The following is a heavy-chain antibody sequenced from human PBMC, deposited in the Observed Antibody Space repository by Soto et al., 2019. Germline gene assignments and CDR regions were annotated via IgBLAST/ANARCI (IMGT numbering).Heavy chain of an antibody. J-gene: IGHJ4*02. D-gene: IGHD6-13*01. Sequence: QVQLQESGPGLVKPSGTLSLTCAVSGGSISSSNWWSWVRQPPGKGLEWIGEIYHSGSTNYNPSPKSRVTISVDKSKNQFSPKLSSVTAADTAVYYCARYSASGTKHYFDYWGQGTLVTVSS. CDR1: GGSISSSNW. CDR2: IYHSGST. V-gene: IGHV4-4*02. CDR3: ARYSASGTKHYFDY.